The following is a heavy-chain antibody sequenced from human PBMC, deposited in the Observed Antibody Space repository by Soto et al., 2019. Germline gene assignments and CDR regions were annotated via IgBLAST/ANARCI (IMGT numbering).Heavy chain of an antibody. CDR2: MNTNSGNT. D-gene: IGHD2-21*01. V-gene: IGHV1-8*01. J-gene: IGHJ5*02. Sequence: QVQLVQSGAEVKKPGSSVKVSCKASGYTFTRYDINWVRQATVQGLEWMGWMNTNSGNTGYAQKFQGRVTMTRSTSISTAYMELSSLRSEDTAVYYCARGLHMIYPWGQGTLVTVSS. CDR3: ARGLHMIYP. CDR1: GYTFTRYD.